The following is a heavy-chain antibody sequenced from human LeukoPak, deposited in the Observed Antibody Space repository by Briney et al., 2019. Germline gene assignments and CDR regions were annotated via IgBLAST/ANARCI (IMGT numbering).Heavy chain of an antibody. CDR2: FDPEDGET. Sequence: ASVKVSCKVSGYTLTELSMHWVRQAPGKGLEWMGGFDPEDGETIYAQKFQGRVTMTEDTSTDTDYMELSSLRSEDTAVYYCATDGRVDTALYRFDYWGQGTLVTVSS. CDR3: ATDGRVDTALYRFDY. D-gene: IGHD5-18*01. CDR1: GYTLTELS. J-gene: IGHJ4*02. V-gene: IGHV1-24*01.